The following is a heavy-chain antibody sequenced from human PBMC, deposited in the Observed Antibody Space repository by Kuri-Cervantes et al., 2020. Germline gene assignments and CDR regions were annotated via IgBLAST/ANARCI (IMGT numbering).Heavy chain of an antibody. D-gene: IGHD3-16*01. V-gene: IGHV3-9*01. CDR2: ISWNSGSI. CDR3: AKSGWADAVDI. J-gene: IGHJ3*02. CDR1: GFTFDDYA. Sequence: SLKISCAASGFTFDDYAMHWVRQAPGKGLEWVSGISWNSGSIGYADSVKGRFTISRDNAKNSLYLQMNSLRTEDTAVYYCAKSGWADAVDIWGQGTMVTVSS.